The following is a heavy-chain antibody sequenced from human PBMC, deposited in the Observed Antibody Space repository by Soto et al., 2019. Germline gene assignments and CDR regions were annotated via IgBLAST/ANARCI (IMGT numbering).Heavy chain of an antibody. J-gene: IGHJ5*02. CDR3: ARGPQYCSGGSCYSVVLFDP. CDR1: GGSFSGYY. D-gene: IGHD2-15*01. CDR2: INHSGST. Sequence: SETLSLTCAVYGGSFSGYYWSWIRQPPGKGLEWIGEINHSGSTNYNPSLKSRVTISVDTSKNQFSLKLSSVTAADTAVYYCARGPQYCSGGSCYSVVLFDPWGQGTLVTVS. V-gene: IGHV4-34*01.